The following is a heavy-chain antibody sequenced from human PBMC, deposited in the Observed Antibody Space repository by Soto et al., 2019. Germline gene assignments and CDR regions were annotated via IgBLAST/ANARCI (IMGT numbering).Heavy chain of an antibody. CDR3: AKREWELPSYGMDV. D-gene: IGHD1-26*01. J-gene: IGHJ6*02. V-gene: IGHV3-30*18. CDR1: GFTFSSYG. Sequence: GGSLSLSCAASGFTFSSYGMHWVRQAPGKGLEWVAVISYDGSNKYYADSVKGRFTISRDNSKNTLYLQMNSLRAEDTAVYYCAKREWELPSYGMDVWGQGTTVTVSS. CDR2: ISYDGSNK.